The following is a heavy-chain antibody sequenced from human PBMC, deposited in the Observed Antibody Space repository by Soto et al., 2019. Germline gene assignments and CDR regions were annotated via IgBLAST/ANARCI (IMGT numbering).Heavy chain of an antibody. Sequence: LRLSCAASGFIFENFGMSWVRQAPGKGLEWISSISGSGFKKYYADSVKGQFTISRDNSKSTVYLELNNLSAEDTAVYHCAKNQGVELVPLATVDWFDPWGQGSVVTVS. CDR2: ISGSGFKK. CDR3: AKNQGVELVPLATVDWFDP. J-gene: IGHJ5*02. CDR1: GFIFENFG. D-gene: IGHD1-26*01. V-gene: IGHV3-23*01.